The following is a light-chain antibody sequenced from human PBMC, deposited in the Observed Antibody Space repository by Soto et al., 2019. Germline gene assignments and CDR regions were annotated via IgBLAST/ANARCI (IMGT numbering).Light chain of an antibody. CDR3: CSYAGGSTSVV. CDR1: SSDVGTYNL. V-gene: IGLV2-23*01. CDR2: EGS. Sequence: QSALTQPASVSGSPGQSITISCTGTSSDVGTYNLVSWYQQHPGKAPKLMIYEGSERPSGVSNRFSGSKSGNTASLTISGLQAEDEADYYCCSYAGGSTSVVFGGGTKVTVL. J-gene: IGLJ2*01.